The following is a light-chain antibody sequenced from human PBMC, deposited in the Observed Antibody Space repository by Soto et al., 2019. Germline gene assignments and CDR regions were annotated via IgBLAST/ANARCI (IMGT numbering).Light chain of an antibody. Sequence: DIQMTQSPSSLSASVGDRVTITCRASESIGGHLNWYQQKPGKAPKLLIYAASSLQNGVPSRFRGGGSGTDFTLTISNLQPEDFATYYCQQTYSTLSITFGQGTRLEIK. V-gene: IGKV1-39*01. CDR2: AAS. CDR3: QQTYSTLSIT. CDR1: ESIGGH. J-gene: IGKJ5*01.